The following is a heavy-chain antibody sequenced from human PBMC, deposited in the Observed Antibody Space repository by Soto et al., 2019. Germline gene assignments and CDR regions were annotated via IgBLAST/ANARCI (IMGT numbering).Heavy chain of an antibody. J-gene: IGHJ6*02. CDR2: IHHSGSI. CDR1: GGSISSDYYH. V-gene: IGHV4-30-4*08. CDR3: AGEEDGGDTLDV. D-gene: IGHD2-21*02. Sequence: ASETLSLTYTVSGGSISSDYYHWTCIRQSPERGLEWIGYIHHSGSILYNPSLKSRVTISVDTSKNQFSLHLSSVTAADTAVYFCAGEEDGGDTLDVWGQGTTVTVS.